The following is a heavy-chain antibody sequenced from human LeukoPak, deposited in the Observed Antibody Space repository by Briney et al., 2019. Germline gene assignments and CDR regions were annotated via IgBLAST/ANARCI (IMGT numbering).Heavy chain of an antibody. Sequence: PSEALSLTCSVSGGSTSSGSYYWSWIRQPAGKGLERIGRIYTSGSTNYNPSLKSRVTISVDTSKNQFSLKLSSVTAADTAVYYCAREDYRSAFDIWGQGTMVTVSS. V-gene: IGHV4-61*02. CDR3: AREDYRSAFDI. CDR2: IYTSGST. CDR1: GGSTSSGSYY. J-gene: IGHJ3*02. D-gene: IGHD4-11*01.